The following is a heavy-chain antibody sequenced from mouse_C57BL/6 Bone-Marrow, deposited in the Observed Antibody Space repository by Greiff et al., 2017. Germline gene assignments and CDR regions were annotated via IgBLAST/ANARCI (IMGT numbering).Heavy chain of an antibody. Sequence: VQLQQPGAELVKPGASVKLSCKASGYTFTSYWMHWVKQRPGQGLEWIGMIHPNSGSTNSNEKFKSKATLTVDKSSSTAYMQRSSLTSEDSAVYYCAHYYGSSYVWYFDVWGTGTTVTVSS. V-gene: IGHV1-64*01. CDR1: GYTFTSYW. CDR3: AHYYGSSYVWYFDV. D-gene: IGHD1-1*01. J-gene: IGHJ1*03. CDR2: IHPNSGST.